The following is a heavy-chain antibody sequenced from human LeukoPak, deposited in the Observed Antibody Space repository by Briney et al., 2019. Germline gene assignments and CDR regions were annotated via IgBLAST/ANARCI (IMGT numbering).Heavy chain of an antibody. CDR1: GGSISSSSYY. V-gene: IGHV4-39*01. CDR3: ASPVLRFLEWSFDY. J-gene: IGHJ4*02. CDR2: IYYSGST. D-gene: IGHD3-3*01. Sequence: SETLSLTCTVSGGSISSSSYYWVWIRQPPGKGLEWIGSIYYSGSTYYNPSLKSRVTISVDTSKNQFSLKLSSVTAADTAVYYCASPVLRFLEWSFDYWGQGTLVTVSS.